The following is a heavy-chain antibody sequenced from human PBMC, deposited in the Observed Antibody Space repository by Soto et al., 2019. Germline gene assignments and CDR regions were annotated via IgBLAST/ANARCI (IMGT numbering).Heavy chain of an antibody. J-gene: IGHJ4*02. V-gene: IGHV3-74*01. Sequence: DVQLVESGGDLVQRGGSLRLSCAASGFPFSSYWMHWVRHTPGKGLDWVACISGDGVTTYYADSVTGRFIGSRDNAKTTLYLQISGLRAEDTAVYYCAREYYGLLTGYYTDYWGQGTLVSVSS. CDR2: ISGDGVTT. D-gene: IGHD3-9*01. CDR3: AREYYGLLTGYYTDY. CDR1: GFPFSSYW.